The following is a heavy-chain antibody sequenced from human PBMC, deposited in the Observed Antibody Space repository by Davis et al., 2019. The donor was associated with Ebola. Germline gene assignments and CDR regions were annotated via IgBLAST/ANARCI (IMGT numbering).Heavy chain of an antibody. CDR2: ISYDGSNK. CDR1: GFTFSSYA. CDR3: ARDGRRGNSGSYYVGDY. J-gene: IGHJ4*02. D-gene: IGHD1-26*01. V-gene: IGHV3-30*04. Sequence: GGSLRLSCAASGFTFSSYAMHWVRQAPGKGLEWVAVISYDGSNKYYADSVKGRFTISRDNSKNTLYLQMNSLRAEDTAVYYCARDGRRGNSGSYYVGDYWGQGTLVTVSS.